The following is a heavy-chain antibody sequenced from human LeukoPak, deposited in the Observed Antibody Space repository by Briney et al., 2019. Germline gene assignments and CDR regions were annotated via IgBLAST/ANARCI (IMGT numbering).Heavy chain of an antibody. V-gene: IGHV3-30*04. Sequence: GGSLRLSCAASGINFSGYAMHWVRQAPGKGLERVAIISYDGSNKNYADSVKGRLTISRDNSNNMLFLQLNSLRTDDTAVYFCATAYSSGWADYWGQGTLVTVSS. J-gene: IGHJ4*02. D-gene: IGHD6-19*01. CDR3: ATAYSSGWADY. CDR2: ISYDGSNK. CDR1: GINFSGYA.